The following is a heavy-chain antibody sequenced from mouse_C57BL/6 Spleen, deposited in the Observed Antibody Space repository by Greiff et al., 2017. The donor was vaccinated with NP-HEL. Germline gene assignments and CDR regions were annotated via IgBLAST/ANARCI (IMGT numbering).Heavy chain of an antibody. V-gene: IGHV1-82*01. CDR2: IYPGDGDT. CDR3: ARYGSTTAYFDY. J-gene: IGHJ2*01. CDR1: GYAFSSSW. Sequence: QVQLKESGPELVKPGASVKISCKASGYAFSSSWMNWVKQRPGKGLEWIGRIYPGDGDTNYNGKFKGKATLTADKSSSTAYMQLSSLTSEDSAVYFCARYGSTTAYFDYWGQGTTLTVSS. D-gene: IGHD1-2*01.